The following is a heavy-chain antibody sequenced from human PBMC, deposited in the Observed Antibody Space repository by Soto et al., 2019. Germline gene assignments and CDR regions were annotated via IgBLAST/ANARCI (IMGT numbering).Heavy chain of an antibody. CDR1: GGSISSGGYY. J-gene: IGHJ4*02. CDR3: ARKVDSSSLSYYYDSSTFDY. D-gene: IGHD3-22*01. V-gene: IGHV4-31*03. CDR2: IYYSGST. Sequence: SETLSLTCTVSGGSISSGGYYWSWIRQHPGKGLEWIGYIYYSGSTYYNPSLKSRVTISVDTSKNQFSLKLSSVTAADTAVYYCARKVDSSSLSYYYDSSTFDYWGQGTLVTVSS.